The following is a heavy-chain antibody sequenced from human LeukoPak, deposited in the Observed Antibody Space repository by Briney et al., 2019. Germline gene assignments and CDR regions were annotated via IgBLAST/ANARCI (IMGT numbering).Heavy chain of an antibody. CDR3: ASWGAYYDFWSGYFRFDP. D-gene: IGHD3-3*01. CDR2: INPSGGST. Sequence: ASVKVSCKASGYTFTSYYMHWVRQAPGQGLEWMGIINPSGGSTSYAQKFQGRVTMTRDTSTSTVYMELSSLRSEDTAVYYCASWGAYYDFWSGYFRFDPWGQGTLVTVSS. V-gene: IGHV1-46*01. CDR1: GYTFTSYY. J-gene: IGHJ5*02.